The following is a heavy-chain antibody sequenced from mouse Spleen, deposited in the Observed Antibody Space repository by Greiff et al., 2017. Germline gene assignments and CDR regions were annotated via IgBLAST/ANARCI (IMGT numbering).Heavy chain of an antibody. CDR1: GYSFTGYY. CDR2: INPSTGGT. V-gene: IGHV1-42*01. D-gene: IGHD2-14*01. Sequence: EVQVVESGPELVKPGASVKISCKASGYSFTGYYMNWVKQSPEKSLEWIGEINPSTGGTTYNQKFKAKATLTVDKSSSTAYMQLKSLTSEDSAVYYCARSYYRYDAPHYWGQGTTLTVSS. J-gene: IGHJ2*01. CDR3: ARSYYRYDAPHY.